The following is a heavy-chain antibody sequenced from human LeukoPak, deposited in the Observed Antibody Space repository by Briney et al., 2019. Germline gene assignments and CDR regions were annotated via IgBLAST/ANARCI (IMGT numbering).Heavy chain of an antibody. CDR2: IYYSGST. J-gene: IGHJ6*03. Sequence: SETLSLTSTVSGGSISSSSYYWGWIRQPPGKGLEWIGSIYYSGSTYYNPSLKSRVTISVDTSKNQFSLKLSSVTAADTAVYYCARVAGSYATGYYYMDVWGKGTTVTVSS. CDR1: GGSISSSSYY. CDR3: ARVAGSYATGYYYMDV. D-gene: IGHD1-26*01. V-gene: IGHV4-39*07.